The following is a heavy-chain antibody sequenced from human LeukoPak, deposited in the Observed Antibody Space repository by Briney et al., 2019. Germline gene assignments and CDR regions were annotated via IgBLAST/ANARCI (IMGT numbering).Heavy chain of an antibody. CDR1: GGSISSYY. Sequence: SETLPLTCTVSGGSISSYYWSWIRQPPGKRLEWIGYIYYSGSTNYNPSLKSRVTISVDTSKNHFSLKLSSVTAADTAVYYCARITMAGNYYYYMDVWGKGTTVTVSS. CDR3: ARITMAGNYYYYMDV. J-gene: IGHJ6*03. V-gene: IGHV4-59*01. CDR2: IYYSGST. D-gene: IGHD6-19*01.